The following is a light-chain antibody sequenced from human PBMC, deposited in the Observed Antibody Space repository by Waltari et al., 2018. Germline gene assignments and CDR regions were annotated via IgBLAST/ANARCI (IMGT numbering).Light chain of an antibody. CDR1: QDIRNH. Sequence: DIQMTQSPSSLSASIGDRVTITCQASQDIRNHLHWYQQKLGRAPKLLIYDASNLQTGVPSRFSGSGSATHFTFTISSLQPEDIATYYCQKYDNLPLFGGGSKVEI. V-gene: IGKV1-33*01. CDR2: DAS. CDR3: QKYDNLPL. J-gene: IGKJ4*01.